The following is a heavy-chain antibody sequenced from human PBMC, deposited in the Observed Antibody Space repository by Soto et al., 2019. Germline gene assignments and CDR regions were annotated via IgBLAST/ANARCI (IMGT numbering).Heavy chain of an antibody. V-gene: IGHV3-7*03. D-gene: IGHD3-22*01. Sequence: GGSLRLACAASGFTFSSYWMSWVRQAPGKGLEWVANIKQDGSEKYYVDSVKGRFTISRDNAKNSLYLQMSSLRAEDTAVYYCARSYYYDSSGLTWGQGTLVTVSS. J-gene: IGHJ4*02. CDR1: GFTFSSYW. CDR3: ARSYYYDSSGLT. CDR2: IKQDGSEK.